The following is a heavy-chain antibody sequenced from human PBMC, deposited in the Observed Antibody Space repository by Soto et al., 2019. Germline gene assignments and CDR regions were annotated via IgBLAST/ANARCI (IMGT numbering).Heavy chain of an antibody. CDR3: ARGPTTVTIYYYYYYGMDV. V-gene: IGHV4-34*01. CDR1: GGSFSGYY. J-gene: IGHJ6*02. D-gene: IGHD4-17*01. CDR2: IDHSGST. Sequence: QVQLQQWGAGLLKPSETLSLTCAVYGGSFSGYYWSWIRQPPGKGLEWIGEIDHSGSTNYNPSLKSRVTISVDTCKNQCSLRLSSVPAADTAVYYCARGPTTVTIYYYYYYGMDVWGQGTTVTVSS.